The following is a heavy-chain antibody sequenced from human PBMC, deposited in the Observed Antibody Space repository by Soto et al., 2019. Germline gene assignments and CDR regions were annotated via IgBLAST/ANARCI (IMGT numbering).Heavy chain of an antibody. CDR2: IYYSGST. J-gene: IGHJ4*02. CDR1: GGSISSYY. V-gene: IGHV4-59*08. Sequence: QVQLQESGPGLVKPSETLSLTCTVSGGSISSYYWSWIRQPPGKGLEWIGYIYYSGSTNYNPSPKSRVTITVDTSKNQFSLKLSSATAADTAVYYCARRYGYSFGSWGQGTLVTVSS. D-gene: IGHD1-20*01. CDR3: ARRYGYSFGS.